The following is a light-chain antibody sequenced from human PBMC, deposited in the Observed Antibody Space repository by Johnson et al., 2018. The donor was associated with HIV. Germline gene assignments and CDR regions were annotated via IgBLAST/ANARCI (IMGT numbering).Light chain of an antibody. J-gene: IGLJ1*01. CDR1: SSNIGNNY. V-gene: IGLV1-44*01. CDR2: SNN. Sequence: QSVLTQPPSLSAAPGQKVTISCSGSSSNIGNNYVSWYQQLPGTAPKLLIYSNNQRHSGVPDRFSGSKSGTSASLAISGLQSEDEADYYCAAWDDSLNGYVFGTETKVTVL. CDR3: AAWDDSLNGYV.